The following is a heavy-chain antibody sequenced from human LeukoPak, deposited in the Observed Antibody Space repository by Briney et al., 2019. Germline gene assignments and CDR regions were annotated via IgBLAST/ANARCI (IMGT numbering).Heavy chain of an antibody. Sequence: GGSLRLSCAASGFTFSSYGMHWVRQAPGKGLEWVAVISYDGSNKYYADSVKGRFTISRDNSKNTLYLQMNSLRAEDTAVYYCAKVPASYSIGWYGGAFDIWGQGTMVTVSS. CDR3: AKVPASYSIGWYGGAFDI. D-gene: IGHD6-19*01. V-gene: IGHV3-30*18. CDR2: ISYDGSNK. J-gene: IGHJ3*02. CDR1: GFTFSSYG.